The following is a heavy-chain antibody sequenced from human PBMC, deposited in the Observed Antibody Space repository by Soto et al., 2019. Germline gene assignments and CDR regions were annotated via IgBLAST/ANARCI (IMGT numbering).Heavy chain of an antibody. V-gene: IGHV4-34*01. CDR3: ARGSSLVRGGIMLSYYYYMDV. Sequence: QVQLQQWGAGLLKPSETLSLTCAVYGGSFSGYYWGWIRQPPGRGLEWMGEMNHSGSTNYNPSLRRRDTISVDTAKKQYSLKLSSVNAADRAVYYCARGSSLVRGGIMLSYYYYMDVWGKGTTVTVSS. CDR2: MNHSGST. D-gene: IGHD3-10*01. J-gene: IGHJ6*03. CDR1: GGSFSGYY.